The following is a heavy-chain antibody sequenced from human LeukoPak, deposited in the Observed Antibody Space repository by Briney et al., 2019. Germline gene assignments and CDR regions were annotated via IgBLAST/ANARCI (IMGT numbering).Heavy chain of an antibody. J-gene: IGHJ4*02. CDR2: INPNSGGT. CDR3: ARTDDYGDY. CDR1: GGTFSSYA. Sequence: ASVKVSCKASGGTFSSYAISWVRQAPGQGLEWMGWINPNSGGTNYAQKFQGRVTMTRDTSISTAYMELSRLRSDDTAVYYCARTDDYGDYWGQGTLVTVSS. V-gene: IGHV1-2*02.